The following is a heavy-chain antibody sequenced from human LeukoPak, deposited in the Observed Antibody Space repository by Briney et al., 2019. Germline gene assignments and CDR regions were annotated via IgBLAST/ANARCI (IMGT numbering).Heavy chain of an antibody. CDR3: AKVEYSSSSRVRFDY. CDR2: IRYDGSNK. D-gene: IGHD6-6*01. Sequence: GGSLRLSCAASGFTFSSYGMHWVRQAPGKGLEWVAFIRYDGSNKYYAGSVKGRFTISRDNSKNTLYLQMNSLRAEDTAVYYCAKVEYSSSSRVRFDYWGQGTLVTVSS. J-gene: IGHJ4*02. CDR1: GFTFSSYG. V-gene: IGHV3-30*02.